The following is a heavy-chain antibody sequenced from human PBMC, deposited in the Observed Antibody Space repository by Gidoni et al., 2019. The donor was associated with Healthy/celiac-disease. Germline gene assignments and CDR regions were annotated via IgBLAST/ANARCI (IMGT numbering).Heavy chain of an antibody. D-gene: IGHD3-10*01. CDR3: ARRGLLNAFDI. Sequence: QVQLVQSGAEVKKPAASVKVSCTASGYTFTSYYMHWVRQAPGQGLEWMGIINPSGGSTSYAQKFQGRVTMTRDTSTSTVYMELSSLRSEDTAVYYCARRGLLNAFDIWGQGTMVTVSS. V-gene: IGHV1-46*03. CDR1: GYTFTSYY. J-gene: IGHJ3*02. CDR2: INPSGGST.